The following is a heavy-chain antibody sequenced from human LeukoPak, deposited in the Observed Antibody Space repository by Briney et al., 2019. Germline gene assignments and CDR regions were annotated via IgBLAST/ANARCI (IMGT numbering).Heavy chain of an antibody. CDR2: IIPMINTP. CDR1: GGTFRSYA. V-gene: IGHV1-69*13. Sequence: SVKVSCKASGGTFRSYAINWVRQAPGKGLEWMGGIIPMINTPKYGQRFQGRVTITADDSSSTGYMEVSSLRSEDTAVYFCAIFQGTYGDNDNDFWGQGTLVTVSS. CDR3: AIFQGTYGDNDNDF. D-gene: IGHD4-17*01. J-gene: IGHJ4*02.